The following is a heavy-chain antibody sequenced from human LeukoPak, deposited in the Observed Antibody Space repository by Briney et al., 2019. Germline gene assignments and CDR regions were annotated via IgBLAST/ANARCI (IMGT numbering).Heavy chain of an antibody. CDR3: ARDVVVVAAPYYYYGMDV. CDR2: ISAYNGNT. D-gene: IGHD2-15*01. V-gene: IGHV1-18*01. CDR1: GYTFTSYG. Sequence: ASVKVSCKASGYTFTSYGISWVRQAPGQGLEWMGWISAYNGNTNYAQKLQGRVTMTTDTSTSTAYMELRSLRSDDTAVYYCARDVVVVAAPYYYYGMDVWGQGTTVTVSS. J-gene: IGHJ6*02.